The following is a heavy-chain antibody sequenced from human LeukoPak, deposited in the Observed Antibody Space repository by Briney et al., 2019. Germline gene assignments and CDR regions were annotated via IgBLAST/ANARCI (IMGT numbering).Heavy chain of an antibody. Sequence: GGSLRLSCEASGFDFSSYGMSWVRQAPGKGLEWVAFISYDGSNKYYSDSVKGRFTISKDNSKTTLYLQMNSLRDDDTAVYYCAKDTPLSNWGQGTMVTVSS. V-gene: IGHV3-30*18. D-gene: IGHD2-8*01. CDR1: GFDFSSYG. CDR2: ISYDGSNK. CDR3: AKDTPLSN. J-gene: IGHJ3*01.